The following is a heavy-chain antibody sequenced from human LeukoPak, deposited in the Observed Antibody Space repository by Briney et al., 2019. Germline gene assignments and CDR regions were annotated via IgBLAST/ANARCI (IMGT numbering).Heavy chain of an antibody. J-gene: IGHJ4*02. CDR3: ATQRDGYNSPFDY. CDR2: ISSSSSYI. D-gene: IGHD5-24*01. CDR1: GFTFSSYS. V-gene: IGHV3-21*01. Sequence: SGGSLRLSCAASGFTFSSYSMNWVRQAPGKGLEWVSSISSSSSYIYYADSVKGRSTISRDNAKNSLHLQMNSLRAEDTAVYYCATQRDGYNSPFDYWGQGTLVTVSS.